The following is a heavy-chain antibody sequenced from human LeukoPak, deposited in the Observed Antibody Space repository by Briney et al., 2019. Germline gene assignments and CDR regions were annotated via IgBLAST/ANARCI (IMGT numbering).Heavy chain of an antibody. V-gene: IGHV4-34*01. J-gene: IGHJ4*02. CDR1: GGSFSGYY. CDR3: ASGYGSGSYQPTDY. D-gene: IGHD3-10*01. CDR2: INHSGST. Sequence: SETLSLTCAVYGGSFSGYYWSWIRQPPGKGLEWIGEINHSGSTNYNPSLKSRVTISVDTSKIQFSLKLSSVPAADTAVYYCASGYGSGSYQPTDYWGQGTLVSVSS.